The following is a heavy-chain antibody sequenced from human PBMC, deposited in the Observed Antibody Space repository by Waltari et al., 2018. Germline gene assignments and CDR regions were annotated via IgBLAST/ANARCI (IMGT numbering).Heavy chain of an antibody. CDR1: GGSFSGYY. J-gene: IGHJ6*03. V-gene: IGHV4-34*01. CDR2: SNHMGST. CDR3: ARGPRRYYYYYYMDV. Sequence: QVQLQQWGAGLLKPSETLSLTCAVYGGSFSGYYWSWIRQPPGKGLEWIGESNHMGSTNSNPSLKSRVTISVDTSKNQFSLKLSSVTAADTAVYYCARGPRRYYYYYYMDVWGKGTTVTISS.